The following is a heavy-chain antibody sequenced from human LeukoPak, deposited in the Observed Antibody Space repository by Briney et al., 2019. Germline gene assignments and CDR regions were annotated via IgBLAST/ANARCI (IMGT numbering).Heavy chain of an antibody. CDR2: INHSGST. J-gene: IGHJ5*02. D-gene: IGHD1-14*01. V-gene: IGHV4-34*01. CDR3: ARPTSYSKRTFDP. Sequence: SETLSLTCAVYGGSFSGYYWSWIRQPPGKGLEWIGEINHSGSTNYNPSLKSRVTISVDTSKNQFSLKLSSVTAADTAVYYCARPTSYSKRTFDPWGQGTLVTVSS. CDR1: GGSFSGYY.